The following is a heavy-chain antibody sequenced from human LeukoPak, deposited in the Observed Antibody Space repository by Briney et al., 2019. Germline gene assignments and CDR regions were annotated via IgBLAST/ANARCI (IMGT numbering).Heavy chain of an antibody. V-gene: IGHV1-69*15. Sequence: SVKVSCKASGGTFSSYAISWVRQAPGQGLEWMGRIIPIFGTANYAQKFQGRVTITADESTSTAYMELSSLRSEDTAVYYCARRGGLGSGSYYNEYFQHWGQGTLVTVSS. J-gene: IGHJ1*01. CDR1: GGTFSSYA. CDR3: ARRGGLGSGSYYNEYFQH. CDR2: IIPIFGTA. D-gene: IGHD3-10*01.